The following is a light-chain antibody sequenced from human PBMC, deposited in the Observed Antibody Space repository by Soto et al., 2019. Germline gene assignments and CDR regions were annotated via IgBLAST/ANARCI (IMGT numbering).Light chain of an antibody. CDR1: QSVSSY. Sequence: VVTQSPSTRSWTPGERATLPGTASQSVSSYLAWDQQKPGQAPTLLIYDAYTTATAIPDRFSGSGSGTDFALTISSLEPEDYAVYYCQTYGTPRSLTFGQGTRLDIK. CDR3: QTYGTPRSLT. V-gene: IGKV3-11*01. J-gene: IGKJ5*01. CDR2: DAY.